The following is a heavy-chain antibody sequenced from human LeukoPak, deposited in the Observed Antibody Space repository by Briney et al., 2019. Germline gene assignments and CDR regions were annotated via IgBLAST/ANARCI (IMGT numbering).Heavy chain of an antibody. J-gene: IGHJ4*02. CDR3: ARALYYYDSSGPFGY. CDR2: IKTDGTTT. D-gene: IGHD3-22*01. V-gene: IGHV3-74*01. CDR1: GFIFSNYW. Sequence: QAGGSLRLSCAGSGFIFSNYWMHWVRQAPGKGLMWVSRIKTDGTTTYYADSVRGRFTVSRDNAKNSLYLQMNSLRAEDTAVYYCARALYYYDSSGPFGYWGQGTLVTVSS.